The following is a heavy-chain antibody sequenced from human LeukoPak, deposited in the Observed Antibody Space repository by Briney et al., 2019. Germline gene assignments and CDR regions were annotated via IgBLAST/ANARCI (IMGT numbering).Heavy chain of an antibody. CDR2: ISTSSSTI. V-gene: IGHV3-48*01. CDR3: ARDYQTPFDY. CDR1: GFTFSSYS. D-gene: IGHD2-2*01. Sequence: GGSLRLSCAASGFTFSSYSMNWVRQAPGKGLEWVSYISTSSSTIYYADSVKGRFTISRDDAKISLFLQMNSLRAEDTAVYYCARDYQTPFDYWGQGTLVTVSS. J-gene: IGHJ4*02.